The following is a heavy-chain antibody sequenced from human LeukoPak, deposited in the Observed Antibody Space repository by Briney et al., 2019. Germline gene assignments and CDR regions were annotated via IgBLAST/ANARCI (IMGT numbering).Heavy chain of an antibody. CDR1: GYTFTSYG. V-gene: IGHV1-18*01. CDR3: ARVSSYYDLWSGPYDAFDI. D-gene: IGHD3-3*01. CDR2: ISAYNGNT. J-gene: IGHJ3*02. Sequence: ASVKVSCKASGYTFTSYGISWVRQAPGQGLEWMGWISAYNGNTNYAQKLQGRVTMTTDTSTSTAYMELRSLRSDDTAVYYCARVSSYYDLWSGPYDAFDIWGQGTMVTVSS.